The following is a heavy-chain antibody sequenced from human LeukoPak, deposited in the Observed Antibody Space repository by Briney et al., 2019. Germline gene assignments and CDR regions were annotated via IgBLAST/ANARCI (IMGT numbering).Heavy chain of an antibody. Sequence: PSETLSLTCTVSGGSISSYYWSWIRQPPGKGLEWIGYIYYSGSTNYNPSLKSRVTISVDTSKNQFSLKLSSVTAADTAVYYCAREDWNSHYWGQGTLVTVSS. J-gene: IGHJ4*02. D-gene: IGHD1-7*01. V-gene: IGHV4-59*01. CDR1: GGSISSYY. CDR2: IYYSGST. CDR3: AREDWNSHY.